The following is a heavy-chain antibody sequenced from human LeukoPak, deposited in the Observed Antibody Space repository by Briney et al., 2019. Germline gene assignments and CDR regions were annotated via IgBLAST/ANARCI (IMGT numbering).Heavy chain of an antibody. J-gene: IGHJ4*02. Sequence: PGRSLRLSCAASAFIFSNYAMHWVRQAPGKGLEWVAVISYDGRNKYYADSVKGRFTISRDNSKNTLYLQMNSLRAEDTAVYYCARGYCSGGSCYFDYWGQGTLVTVSS. CDR3: ARGYCSGGSCYFDY. D-gene: IGHD2-15*01. CDR1: AFIFSNYA. V-gene: IGHV3-33*01. CDR2: ISYDGRNK.